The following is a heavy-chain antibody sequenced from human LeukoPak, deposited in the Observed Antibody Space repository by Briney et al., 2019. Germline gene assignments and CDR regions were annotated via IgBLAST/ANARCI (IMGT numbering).Heavy chain of an antibody. CDR1: GYTFTGYY. V-gene: IGHV1-2*02. J-gene: IGHJ6*02. Sequence: ASVKVSCKASGYTFTGYYMHWVRQAPGQELEWMGWINPNSGGTNYAQKFQGRVTMTRDTSISTAYMELSRLRSDDTAVYYCASSLESGSYYDSSGNYYYYGMDVWGQGTTVTVSS. CDR3: ASSLESGSYYDSSGNYYYYGMDV. D-gene: IGHD3-22*01. CDR2: INPNSGGT.